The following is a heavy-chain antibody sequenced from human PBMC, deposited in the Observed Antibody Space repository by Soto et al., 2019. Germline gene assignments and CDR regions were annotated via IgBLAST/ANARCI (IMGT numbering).Heavy chain of an antibody. CDR2: IKQDGSEK. Sequence: EVHLVESGGGLVQPGGSLRLSCAASGITFSNYWMTWVRQAPGKGLGWVANIKQDGSEKYYVDSVKGRFTISGDNAKNSLYLQMNSLRAEDTAVYYCARDQDDSSDAFDIWGQGTMVTVSS. V-gene: IGHV3-7*01. CDR3: ARDQDDSSDAFDI. CDR1: GITFSNYW. D-gene: IGHD3-3*01. J-gene: IGHJ3*02.